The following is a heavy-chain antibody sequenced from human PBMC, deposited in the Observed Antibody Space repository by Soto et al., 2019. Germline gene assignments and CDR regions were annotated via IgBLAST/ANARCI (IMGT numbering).Heavy chain of an antibody. Sequence: SETLSRACPVSGGSISGYYWSWIRQPAGKALEWIGRIYTSGSTNYNPSLKSRVTMSVDTSKNQFYLKLSSVTAADTAVYYCARDPGGSGTPCEFDPWGQGTLVTVS. CDR2: IYTSGST. D-gene: IGHD3-10*01. V-gene: IGHV4-4*07. J-gene: IGHJ5*02. CDR1: GGSISGYY. CDR3: ARDPGGSGTPCEFDP.